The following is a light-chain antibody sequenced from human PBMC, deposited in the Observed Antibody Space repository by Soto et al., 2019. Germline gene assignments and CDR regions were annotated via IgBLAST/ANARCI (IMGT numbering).Light chain of an antibody. CDR3: QVWDISSDQYL. Sequence: SYELTQPPSVSVAPGQTARITCGGNNIESKSVHWYQQRPGQAPVLVLYDDGNRPSGIPERLSGSNSGSTATLTISSVEASDEDDYFCQVWDISSDQYLFGPATKVTVL. CDR1: NIESKS. V-gene: IGLV3-21*02. J-gene: IGLJ1*01. CDR2: DDG.